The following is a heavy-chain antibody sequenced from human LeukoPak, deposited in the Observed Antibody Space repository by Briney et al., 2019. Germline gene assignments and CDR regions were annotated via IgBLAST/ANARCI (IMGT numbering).Heavy chain of an antibody. J-gene: IGHJ5*02. Sequence: PGGSLRLSCAASGFTFNSYALNWVRQAPGKGLEWVSFISGGSGGTYYADSVRGRFSISRDSSKSTVYLQMDSLRVEDTAVYYCARGYSHNSGGWLDPWGQGTLVTVSS. CDR2: ISGGSGGT. D-gene: IGHD5-12*01. V-gene: IGHV3-23*01. CDR1: GFTFNSYA. CDR3: ARGYSHNSGGWLDP.